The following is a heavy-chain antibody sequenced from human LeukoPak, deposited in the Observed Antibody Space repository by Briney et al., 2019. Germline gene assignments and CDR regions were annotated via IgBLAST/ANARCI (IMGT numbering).Heavy chain of an antibody. CDR1: GGSISSYY. Sequence: SETLSLTCTVSGGSISSYYWSWIRQPPGKGLEWIGYIYYSGSTDYNPSLKSRVTISVDTSKNQFSLKLSSVTAAHTAVYYCARVVGTGYFNGDYFDYWGRGTLVTVSS. J-gene: IGHJ4*02. V-gene: IGHV4-59*01. CDR3: ARVVGTGYFNGDYFDY. D-gene: IGHD3/OR15-3a*01. CDR2: IYYSGST.